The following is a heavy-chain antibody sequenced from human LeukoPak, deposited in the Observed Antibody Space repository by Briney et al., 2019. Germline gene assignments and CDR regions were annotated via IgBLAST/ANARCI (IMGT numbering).Heavy chain of an antibody. CDR2: IYPRGST. D-gene: IGHD2-2*01. CDR3: ARGRYCTATTCDAGGDAFDI. CDR1: GGSISNYY. J-gene: IGHJ3*02. Sequence: LETLSLTCTVSGGSISNYYWSWIRQPAGKGLEWIGRIYPRGSTTYSSSLKSRVTMSADTSKNHFSLNLTSLTAADTAVYYCARGRYCTATTCDAGGDAFDIWGQGTMVTVSS. V-gene: IGHV4-4*07.